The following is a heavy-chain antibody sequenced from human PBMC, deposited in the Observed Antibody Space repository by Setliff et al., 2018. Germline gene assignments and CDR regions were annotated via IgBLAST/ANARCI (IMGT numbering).Heavy chain of an antibody. J-gene: IGHJ4*02. CDR1: GGSFSGYY. CDR2: INHSGST. CDR3: ARGSDYYDTSGYLYYFDY. D-gene: IGHD3-22*01. Sequence: SETLSLTCAVYGGSFSGYYWSWIRQPPGKGLEWIGEINHSGSTNYNPSLKSRVTISVDTSKSQFSLKLRSVTAADTAVYYCARGSDYYDTSGYLYYFDYWGQGTLVTVPQ. V-gene: IGHV4-34*01.